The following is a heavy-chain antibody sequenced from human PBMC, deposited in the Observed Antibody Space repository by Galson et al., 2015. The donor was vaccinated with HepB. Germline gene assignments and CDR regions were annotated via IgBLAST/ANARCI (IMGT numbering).Heavy chain of an antibody. CDR2: IVPIFGTA. J-gene: IGHJ3*02. Sequence: SVKVSCKASGGTFSSYAIGWVRQAPGQGLEWMGGIVPIFGTANYAQKFQGRVTITADESTSTAYMELSSLRSEDTAVYYCARDGAGTDAFDIWGQGTMVTVSS. CDR1: GGTFSSYA. D-gene: IGHD6-19*01. V-gene: IGHV1-69*13. CDR3: ARDGAGTDAFDI.